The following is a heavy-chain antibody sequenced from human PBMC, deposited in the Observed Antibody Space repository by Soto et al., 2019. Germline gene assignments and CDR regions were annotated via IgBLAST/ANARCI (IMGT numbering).Heavy chain of an antibody. CDR3: AKGHYPTLYYYYYMDV. D-gene: IGHD3-10*01. CDR1: GFTFSSYG. Sequence: QVQLVESGGGVVQPGRSLRLSCAASGFTFSSYGMHWVRQAPGKGLEWVAVISYDGSNKYYADSVKGRFTISRDNSKNTPYLQMNSLRAEDTAVYYCAKGHYPTLYYYYYMDVWGKGTTVTVSS. V-gene: IGHV3-30*18. CDR2: ISYDGSNK. J-gene: IGHJ6*03.